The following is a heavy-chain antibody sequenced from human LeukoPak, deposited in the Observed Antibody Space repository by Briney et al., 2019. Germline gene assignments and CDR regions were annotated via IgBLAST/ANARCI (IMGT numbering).Heavy chain of an antibody. D-gene: IGHD4-23*01. V-gene: IGHV4-61*02. CDR3: ARDPDYGGNQGVMDV. CDR1: GGSISSGSYY. J-gene: IGHJ6*03. CDR2: IYTSGGT. Sequence: SETLSLTCTVSGGSISSGSYYWSWIRQPAGKGLEWIGRIYTSGGTNYNPSLKSRVTISVDTSKNQFSLKLSSVTAADTAVYYCARDPDYGGNQGVMDVWGKGTTVTISS.